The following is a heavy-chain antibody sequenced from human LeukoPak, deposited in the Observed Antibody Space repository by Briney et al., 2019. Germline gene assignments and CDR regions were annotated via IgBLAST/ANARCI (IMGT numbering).Heavy chain of an antibody. D-gene: IGHD6-25*01. CDR2: ISGSGDNT. Sequence: GGSLRLSCAASGFTFSTYAMSWVRQAPGKGLEWVSAISGSGDNTYYADSVKGRFTISRDNSRNTLFLQMNSLRAADTAVYYCAKGSIAAVPNDYWGQGTLVTVSS. CDR1: GFTFSTYA. CDR3: AKGSIAAVPNDY. J-gene: IGHJ4*02. V-gene: IGHV3-23*01.